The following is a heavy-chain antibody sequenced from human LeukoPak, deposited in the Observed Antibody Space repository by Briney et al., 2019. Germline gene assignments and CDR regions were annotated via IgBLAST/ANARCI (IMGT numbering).Heavy chain of an antibody. CDR1: GFTFSSYA. D-gene: IGHD5-12*01. CDR3: ARADIVATIFDY. CDR2: IYYSGST. J-gene: IGHJ4*02. V-gene: IGHV4-59*08. Sequence: GSLRLSCAASGFTFSSYAMSWIRQPPGKGLEWIGYIYYSGSTNYNPSLKSRVTISVDTSKNQFSLKLSSVTAADTAVYYCARADIVATIFDYWGQGTLVIVSS.